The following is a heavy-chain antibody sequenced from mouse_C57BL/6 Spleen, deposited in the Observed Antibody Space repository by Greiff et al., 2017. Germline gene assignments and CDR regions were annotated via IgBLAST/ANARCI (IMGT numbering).Heavy chain of an antibody. CDR2: INPSNGGT. Sequence: QVQLQQPGTELVKPGASVKLSCKASGYTFTSYWMHWVKQRPGRGLEWIGNINPSNGGTNYNEKFKSKATLPVDKASSTAYMQLSSLTSEDSAVSDCARRECYYEYDAWFAYWGQGPLVTVSA. J-gene: IGHJ3*01. D-gene: IGHD2-4*01. CDR3: ARRECYYEYDAWFAY. CDR1: GYTFTSYW. V-gene: IGHV1-53*01.